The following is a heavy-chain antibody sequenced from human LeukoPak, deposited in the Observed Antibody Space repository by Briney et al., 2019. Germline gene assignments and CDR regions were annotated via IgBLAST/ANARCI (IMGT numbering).Heavy chain of an antibody. CDR1: GYTFNTYG. V-gene: IGHV1-18*01. CDR3: AREYDFWSGRNWFDP. Sequence: ASVKVSCKTSGYTFNTYGIAWVRQAPGQGLEWMGWTSAYNGNTNYAQNLQDRVTMTTDTSTTTAYMELRSLRSDDTAVYYCAREYDFWSGRNWFDPWGQGTLVTVSS. J-gene: IGHJ5*02. CDR2: TSAYNGNT. D-gene: IGHD3-3*01.